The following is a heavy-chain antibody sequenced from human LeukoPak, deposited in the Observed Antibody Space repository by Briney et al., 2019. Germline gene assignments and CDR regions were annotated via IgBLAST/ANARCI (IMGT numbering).Heavy chain of an antibody. Sequence: SETLSLTCAVYGGSFSGYYWSWIRQPPGKGLEWIGEINHSGSTNYNPSLKSRVTISVDTSKNQFSLKLSSVTAADTAVYYCARGRSGWYVGWGQGTLVTVSS. CDR2: INHSGST. V-gene: IGHV4-34*01. J-gene: IGHJ4*02. CDR3: ARGRSGWYVG. D-gene: IGHD6-19*01. CDR1: GGSFSGYY.